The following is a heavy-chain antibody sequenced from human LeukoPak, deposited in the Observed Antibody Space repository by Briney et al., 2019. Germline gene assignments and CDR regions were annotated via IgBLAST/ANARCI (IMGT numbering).Heavy chain of an antibody. CDR3: ARGSRLWFRD. J-gene: IGHJ4*02. V-gene: IGHV1-2*02. CDR2: INPNSGGT. Sequence: ASVKVSCKASGYTFTGYYMHWMRQAPGQGLEWMGWINPNSGGTNYAQKFQGRVTITRNTSISTAYMELSSLRSEDTAVYYCARGSRLWFRDWGQGTLVTVSS. CDR1: GYTFTGYY. D-gene: IGHD3-10*01.